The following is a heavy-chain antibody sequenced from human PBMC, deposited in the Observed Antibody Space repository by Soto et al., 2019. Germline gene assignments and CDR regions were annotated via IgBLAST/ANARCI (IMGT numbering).Heavy chain of an antibody. CDR3: ARAAMGGSSWPFDY. J-gene: IGHJ4*02. D-gene: IGHD6-13*01. CDR1: GGSISSSNW. Sequence: QVQLQESGPGLVKPSGTLSLTCAVSGGSISSSNWWSWVRQPPGKGLEWIGEIYHSGSTNYNPSLKRRVAISVEKSKNQFSLKLGPVTAADTAVYYCARAAMGGSSWPFDYWGQGTLVTVSS. CDR2: IYHSGST. V-gene: IGHV4-4*02.